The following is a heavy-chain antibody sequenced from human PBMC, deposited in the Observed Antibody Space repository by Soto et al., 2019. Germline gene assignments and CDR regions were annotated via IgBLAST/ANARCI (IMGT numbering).Heavy chain of an antibody. Sequence: PGGSLRLSCAASGFTFSSYSMNWVRQAPGKGLEWVSSISSSSSYIYYADSVKGRFTISRDNAKNSLYLQMNSLRAEDTAVYYCARRDSGYDLGVDYWGQGTLVTVSS. CDR3: ARRDSGYDLGVDY. CDR2: ISSSSSYI. V-gene: IGHV3-21*01. D-gene: IGHD5-12*01. CDR1: GFTFSSYS. J-gene: IGHJ4*02.